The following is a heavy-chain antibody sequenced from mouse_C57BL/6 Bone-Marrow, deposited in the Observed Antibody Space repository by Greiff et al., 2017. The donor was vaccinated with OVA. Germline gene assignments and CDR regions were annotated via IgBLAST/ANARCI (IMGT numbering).Heavy chain of an antibody. D-gene: IGHD1-1*01. J-gene: IGHJ4*01. Sequence: EVKVVESGGGLVQPGESLKLSCESNEYEFPSHDMSWVRKTPGKRLELVAAINRDGGSTYYPDTMERRFIISRDNTKKTLYLQMSSLRCEDTALYYCARQHYYGSLAMDDWGQGTSVTVSS. V-gene: IGHV5-2*01. CDR2: INRDGGST. CDR3: ARQHYYGSLAMDD. CDR1: EYEFPSHD.